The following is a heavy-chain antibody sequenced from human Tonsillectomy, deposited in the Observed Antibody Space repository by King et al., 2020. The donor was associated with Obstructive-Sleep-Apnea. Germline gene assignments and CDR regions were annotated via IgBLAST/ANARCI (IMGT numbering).Heavy chain of an antibody. CDR2: FYYSGST. D-gene: IGHD3-16*01. CDR1: GGSISNNDQY. Sequence: LQLQESGPGLVKPSETLSITCNVSGGSISNNDQYWGWIRQSPGKGLEWIGSFYYSGSTYYNPSLRSRVTMSVDTSKSQFSLRLNSVTAADTAVYYCARVRNWDYVVSGLFAYWGQGILVTVSS. V-gene: IGHV4-39*07. J-gene: IGHJ4*02. CDR3: ARVRNWDYVVSGLFAY.